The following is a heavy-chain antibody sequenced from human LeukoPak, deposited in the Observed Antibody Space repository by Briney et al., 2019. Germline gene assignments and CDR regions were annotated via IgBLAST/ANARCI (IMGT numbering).Heavy chain of an antibody. CDR3: ARGSNDCSSSTCYVGYYYYGMDV. V-gene: IGHV3-30*04. CDR2: TTYDGGNK. D-gene: IGHD2/OR15-2a*01. Sequence: GGSLRLSCAASRFTFNKYAMHWVRQAPGKGLEWVAVTTYDGGNKYYADSVKGRMTISRDNPKNTLDLQMNSLRAEDTAVYYCARGSNDCSSSTCYVGYYYYGMDVWGQGTAVTVSS. J-gene: IGHJ6*02. CDR1: RFTFNKYA.